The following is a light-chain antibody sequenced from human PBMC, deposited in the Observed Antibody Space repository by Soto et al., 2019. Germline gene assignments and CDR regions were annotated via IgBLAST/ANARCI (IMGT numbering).Light chain of an antibody. V-gene: IGKV1-27*01. Sequence: DIPMTQSPSSLSASVGDRVTITCRASQGIYNYLAWYHQKPGKAPKLLIYAASTLEAGVPSRFSGSGSGTDFTLTISSLQPEDVATYYCHKYNSALLTFGQGTRLEIK. CDR2: AAS. J-gene: IGKJ5*01. CDR1: QGIYNY. CDR3: HKYNSALLT.